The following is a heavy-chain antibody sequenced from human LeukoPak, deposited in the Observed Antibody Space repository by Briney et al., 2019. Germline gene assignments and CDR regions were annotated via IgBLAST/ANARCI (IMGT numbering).Heavy chain of an antibody. CDR1: EYSFTSYW. Sequence: GESLKISCKGSEYSFTSYWIGWVRQMPGKGLEWMGIIYPGDSHTRYSPSFQGQVNISVDKSISTAYLQWSSLKASDTAMYYCASLGYCSSTSCYGNWFDPWGQGTLVTVSS. D-gene: IGHD2-2*03. V-gene: IGHV5-51*01. CDR3: ASLGYCSSTSCYGNWFDP. J-gene: IGHJ5*02. CDR2: IYPGDSHT.